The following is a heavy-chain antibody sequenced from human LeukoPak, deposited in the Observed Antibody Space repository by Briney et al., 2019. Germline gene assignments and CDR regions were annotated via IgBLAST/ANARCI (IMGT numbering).Heavy chain of an antibody. V-gene: IGHV1-8*03. CDR1: GYTFINHD. D-gene: IGHD3-16*01. CDR2: MNSNSGNT. J-gene: IGHJ3*02. Sequence: ASVKVSCKGYGYTFINHDIDWVRQAAGQGLEWMGWMNSNSGNTGYAQKFQGRVTFTRDTSISTAYMELYSLTSDDTAVYYCASALRMVARPGAFDIWGQGTMVTVSS. CDR3: ASALRMVARPGAFDI.